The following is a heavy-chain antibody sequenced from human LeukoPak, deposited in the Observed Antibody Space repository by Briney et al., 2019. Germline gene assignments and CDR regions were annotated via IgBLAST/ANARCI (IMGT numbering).Heavy chain of an antibody. CDR3: ARESVRLYSYGPKGAFDI. V-gene: IGHV4-30-2*01. D-gene: IGHD5-18*01. J-gene: IGHJ3*02. Sequence: MASQTLSLTCAVSGGSISSGGSSWSWIRQPPGKGLEWIGYIYRSGSTYYNTSLKSRVTISVDRPKNQFSLKVTSVTAADTAVYYCARESVRLYSYGPKGAFDIWGQGTMVTVSS. CDR1: GGSISSGGSS. CDR2: IYRSGST.